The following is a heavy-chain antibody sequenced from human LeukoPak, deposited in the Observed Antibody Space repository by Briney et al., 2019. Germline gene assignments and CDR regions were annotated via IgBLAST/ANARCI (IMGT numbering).Heavy chain of an antibody. V-gene: IGHV3-20*04. CDR1: GFTFDDYG. CDR3: ARAIGYYYYDMDV. CDR2: IHWNGGST. J-gene: IGHJ6*02. Sequence: PGGSLRLSCAASGFTFDDYGMSWVRHAPGKGLEWVSGIHWNGGSTGYADSVKGRFTISRDNAKNSLYLQMNSLRAEDTALYYCARAIGYYYYDMDVWGQGTTVTVSS. D-gene: IGHD3-16*02.